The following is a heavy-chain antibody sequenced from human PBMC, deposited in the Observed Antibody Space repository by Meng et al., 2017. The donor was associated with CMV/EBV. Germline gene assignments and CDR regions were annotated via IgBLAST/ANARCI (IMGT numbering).Heavy chain of an antibody. CDR2: IIPILGIA. D-gene: IGHD1-1*01. CDR3: ARDRRGVQLERRGWFDP. V-gene: IGHV1-69*10. Sequence: SVKVSCKASGGTFSSYAISWVRQAPGQGLEWMGGIIPILGIANYAQKFPGRVTITADKSTSTAYMELSSLRSEDTAVYYCARDRRGVQLERRGWFDPWGQGTLVTVSS. J-gene: IGHJ5*02. CDR1: GGTFSSYA.